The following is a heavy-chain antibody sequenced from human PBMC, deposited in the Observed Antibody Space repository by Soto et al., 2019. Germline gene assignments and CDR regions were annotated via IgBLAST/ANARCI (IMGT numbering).Heavy chain of an antibody. V-gene: IGHV3-30*18. CDR2: ISYDGSNK. CDR1: GFTFSSYG. J-gene: IGHJ4*02. Sequence: QVQLVESGGGVVQPGRSLRLSCAASGFTFSSYGMHWVRQAPGKGLEWVAVISYDGSNKYYADSVKGRFTISRDNSKNTLYLQMNSLRAEDTAVYYCAKGYSSGWGIDYWGQGTLVTVSS. CDR3: AKGYSSGWGIDY. D-gene: IGHD6-19*01.